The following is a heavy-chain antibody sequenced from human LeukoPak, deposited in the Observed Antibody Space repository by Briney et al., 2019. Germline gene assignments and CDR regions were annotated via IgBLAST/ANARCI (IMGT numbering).Heavy chain of an antibody. CDR2: IRSKAYGGTT. J-gene: IGHJ4*02. CDR1: GFTFGDYA. Sequence: GRSLRLSCTASGFTFGDYAMSWVRQAPGKGLEWVGFIRSKAYGGTTEYAASVKGRFTISRDDSKSTAYLQMNSLKTEDTAVYYCTREERRLGELSLAYWGQGTLVTVSS. CDR3: TREERRLGELSLAY. V-gene: IGHV3-49*04. D-gene: IGHD3-16*02.